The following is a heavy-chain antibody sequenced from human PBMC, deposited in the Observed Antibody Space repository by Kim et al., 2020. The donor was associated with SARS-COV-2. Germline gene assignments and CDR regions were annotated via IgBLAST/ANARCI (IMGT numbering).Heavy chain of an antibody. CDR1: GGTFSSYA. CDR2: IIPILGIA. V-gene: IGHV1-69*04. D-gene: IGHD3-10*01. CDR3: AREVRRGVADFRDYGMDA. Sequence: SVKVSCKASGGTFSSYAISWVRQAPGQGLEWMGRIIPILGIANYAQKFQGRVTITADKSTSTAYMELSSLRSEDTAVYYCAREVRRGVADFRDYGMDAWGQGATVTVS. J-gene: IGHJ6*02.